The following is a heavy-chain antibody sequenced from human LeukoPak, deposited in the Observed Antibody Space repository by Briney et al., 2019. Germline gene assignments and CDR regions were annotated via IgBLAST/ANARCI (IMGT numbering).Heavy chain of an antibody. CDR1: GFTFSSYA. V-gene: IGHV3-23*01. Sequence: GGSLRLSCAASGFTFSSYAMSWVRQAPGKGLEWVSAICGRDFRTYYADSVKGRFTISSDSAKNTLYLEMSGLRAEDTAMYFCAKGEAAAAGGFDYWGQGALVTVSS. J-gene: IGHJ4*02. CDR2: ICGRDFRT. CDR3: AKGEAAAAGGFDY. D-gene: IGHD6-13*01.